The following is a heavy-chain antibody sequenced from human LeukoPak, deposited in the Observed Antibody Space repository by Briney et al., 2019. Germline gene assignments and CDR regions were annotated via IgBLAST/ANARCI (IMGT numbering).Heavy chain of an antibody. J-gene: IGHJ4*02. Sequence: GGSLRLSCAASGFTVSSNYMSWVRQAPGKGLEWVSVIYSGGSTYYADSVKGRFTISRDNSKNTLYLQMNSLRAEDTAVYYCAKDLTKYDSSDVVFDYWGQGTLVTVSS. CDR1: GFTVSSNY. D-gene: IGHD3-22*01. CDR3: AKDLTKYDSSDVVFDY. V-gene: IGHV3-66*01. CDR2: IYSGGST.